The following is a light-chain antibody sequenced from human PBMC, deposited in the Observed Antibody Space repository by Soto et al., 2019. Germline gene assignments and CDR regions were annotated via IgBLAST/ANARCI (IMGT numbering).Light chain of an antibody. CDR3: HQYYNWPPYT. V-gene: IGKV3-15*01. Sequence: SRRTISITTEETAILSSRASQSISSDLAWYQQKPGRAPRLLIYGASSRATGIPARFSGSGSGAEVTLTIISLLYEDFAAYYCHQYYNWPPYTFGQRTKV. CDR1: QSISSD. J-gene: IGKJ2*01. CDR2: GAS.